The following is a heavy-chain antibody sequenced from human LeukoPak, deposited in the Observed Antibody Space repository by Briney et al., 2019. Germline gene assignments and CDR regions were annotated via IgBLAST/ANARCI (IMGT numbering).Heavy chain of an antibody. CDR1: GYTFTGYY. Sequence: ASVKVSCKAPGYTFTGYYMQWVRQAPGQGLEWMGWINSNNGDTNYAQKFQGRVTMTRDTSISTAYMELSRLRSDDTAVYYCARVLPYYYDSTLGAFDIWGQGTMVTVSS. D-gene: IGHD3-22*01. CDR2: INSNNGDT. V-gene: IGHV1-2*02. J-gene: IGHJ3*02. CDR3: ARVLPYYYDSTLGAFDI.